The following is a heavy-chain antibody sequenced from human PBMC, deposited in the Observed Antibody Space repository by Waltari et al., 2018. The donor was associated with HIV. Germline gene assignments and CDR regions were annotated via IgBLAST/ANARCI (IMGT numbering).Heavy chain of an antibody. V-gene: IGHV4-39*01. D-gene: IGHD3-9*01. CDR1: GGSISSSSYY. CDR3: ARMGQTDDILTGHHY. J-gene: IGHJ4*02. Sequence: QLHLQESGPGLVKPSETLSLTCTVSGGSISSSSYYWGWIRQPPEKGLAWIGSIDYSGGTYYTPSLKSRVIISVDTAKNQFAVKLSSVTAADMAVYYCARMGQTDDILTGHHYWGQGTLVTVSS. CDR2: IDYSGGT.